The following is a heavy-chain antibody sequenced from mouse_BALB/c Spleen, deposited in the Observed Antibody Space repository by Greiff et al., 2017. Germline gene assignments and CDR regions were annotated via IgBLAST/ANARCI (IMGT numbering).Heavy chain of an antibody. D-gene: IGHD6-1*01. V-gene: IGHV1-87*01. CDR3: ARSIPSYWYFDD. J-gene: IGHJ1*01. Sequence: QVQLQQSGAELARPGASVKLSCKASGYTFTSYWMQWVKQRPGQGLEWIGAIYPGDGDTRYTQKFKGKATLTADKSSSTAYMQLSSLASEDSAVYYCARSIPSYWYFDDWGAGTTVTVSS. CDR1: GYTFTSYW. CDR2: IYPGDGDT.